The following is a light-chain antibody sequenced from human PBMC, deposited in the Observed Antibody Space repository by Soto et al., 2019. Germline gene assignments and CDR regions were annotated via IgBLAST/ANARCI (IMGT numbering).Light chain of an antibody. CDR1: SSDVGGYDF. V-gene: IGLV2-11*01. CDR2: DVS. J-gene: IGLJ1*01. CDR3: SSFAGTNSFV. Sequence: QSVLTQPRLVSGSPGQSVTISCTGTSSDVGGYDFVSWYQQHPGKAPKLMISDVSKRPSGVPDRFSGSKSGNTASLTISGLQAEDEADYYCSSFAGTNSFVFGTGTKLTVL.